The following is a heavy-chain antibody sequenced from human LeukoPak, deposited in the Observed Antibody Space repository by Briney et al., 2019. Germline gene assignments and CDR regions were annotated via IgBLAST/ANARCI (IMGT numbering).Heavy chain of an antibody. CDR2: ISYGGGNK. Sequence: GGSLRLSCAASGLTFSSYAMNWVRQAPGKGLEWVAVISYGGGNKYYADSVKGRFTISRDNSKNTLYLPINSMKAQDTAVHYGARGPYCSSTSCYHCYYYYYIHLWPRDTTDPVPS. CDR3: ARGPYCSSTSCYHCYYYYYIHL. CDR1: GLTFSSYA. D-gene: IGHD2-2*01. J-gene: IGHJ6*03. V-gene: IGHV3-30*04.